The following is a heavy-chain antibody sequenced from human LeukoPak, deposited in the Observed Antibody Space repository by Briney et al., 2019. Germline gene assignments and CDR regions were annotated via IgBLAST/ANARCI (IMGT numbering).Heavy chain of an antibody. CDR2: ISGSGGST. V-gene: IGHV3-23*01. Sequence: GGSLRLSCAASGFTFSSYAMSWVRQAPGKGLEWVSAISGSGGSTYYADSVKGRFTISRDNSKNTLYLQMNSLRAEDTAVYYCAKDQFITXXXESINWFDPWGQGTLXT. CDR1: GFTFSSYA. CDR3: AKDQFITXXXESINWFDP. J-gene: IGHJ5*02. D-gene: IGHD3-3*01.